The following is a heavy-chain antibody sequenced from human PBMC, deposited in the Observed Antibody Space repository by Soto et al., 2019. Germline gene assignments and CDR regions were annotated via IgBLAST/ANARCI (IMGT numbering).Heavy chain of an antibody. V-gene: IGHV1-69*13. D-gene: IGHD1-7*01. J-gene: IGHJ6*02. CDR1: GGTFSSYA. CDR2: IIPIFGTA. CDR3: ARRVITGTTYYYYGMDV. Sequence: GASVEVSCKASGGTFSSYAISWVRQAPGQGLEWMGGIIPIFGTANYAQKFQGRVTITADESTSTAYMELSSLRSEDTAVYYCARRVITGTTYYYYGMDVWGQGTTVTVSS.